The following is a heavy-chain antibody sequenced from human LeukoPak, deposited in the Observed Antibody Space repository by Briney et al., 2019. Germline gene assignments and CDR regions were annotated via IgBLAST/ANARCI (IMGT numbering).Heavy chain of an antibody. Sequence: GGSLRLSCAASGFTFSIYGMHWVRQAPGKGLEWVAVISNDGTHKDYVDSVKGRFTISRDNSKNTLYLQMNSLRDEDTAVYYCARAKPKNMVRGLIMRRESRYYFDYWGQGTLVTVSS. J-gene: IGHJ4*02. V-gene: IGHV3-30*03. CDR3: ARAKPKNMVRGLIMRRESRYYFDY. CDR2: ISNDGTHK. CDR1: GFTFSIYG. D-gene: IGHD3-10*01.